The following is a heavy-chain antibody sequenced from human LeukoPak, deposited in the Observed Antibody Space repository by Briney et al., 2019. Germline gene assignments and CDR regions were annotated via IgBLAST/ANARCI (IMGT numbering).Heavy chain of an antibody. D-gene: IGHD3-3*01. CDR3: AKDFTANYDFWSAYPH. J-gene: IGHJ4*02. V-gene: IGHV3-23*01. Sequence: GGSLRLSCAASGFTFSNYAMSWVRQAPGKRLDWVSAISGSGGSTYYAASVKGRFTISRDNSKNTLYLHMNSLSADDTAVYYCAKDFTANYDFWSAYPHWGQGTLVTVSS. CDR2: ISGSGGST. CDR1: GFTFSNYA.